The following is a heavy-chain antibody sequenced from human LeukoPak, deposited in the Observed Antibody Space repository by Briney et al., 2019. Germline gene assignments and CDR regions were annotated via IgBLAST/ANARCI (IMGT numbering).Heavy chain of an antibody. D-gene: IGHD6-13*01. CDR1: GGSISSYY. J-gene: IGHJ4*02. CDR3: ARHSAAAGRFDY. CDR2: IHYSGST. V-gene: IGHV4-59*08. Sequence: SETLSLTCTVSGGSISSYYWSWIRQPPGKGLEWIGCIHYSGSTNYNPSLKSRVTISVEKSKNQFSLKLTSVTAADTAVYYCARHSAAAGRFDYWGQGTLVTVSS.